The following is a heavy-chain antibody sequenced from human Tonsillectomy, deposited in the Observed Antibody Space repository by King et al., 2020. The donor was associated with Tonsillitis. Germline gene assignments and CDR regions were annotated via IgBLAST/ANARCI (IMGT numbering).Heavy chain of an antibody. V-gene: IGHV3-30*18. CDR3: AKKGQRLVDWYFDL. CDR2: ISYDGGNK. J-gene: IGHJ2*01. CDR1: GFTFSTYG. D-gene: IGHD6-13*01. Sequence: VQLVESGGGVVQPGRSLRLSCAASGFTFSTYGMHWVRQAPRKGLEWVAVISYDGGNKYHADSVKGRFTISRDNSKNTLYLQMNSLRTEDTAVYYCAKKGQRLVDWYFDLWGRGTLVTVSS.